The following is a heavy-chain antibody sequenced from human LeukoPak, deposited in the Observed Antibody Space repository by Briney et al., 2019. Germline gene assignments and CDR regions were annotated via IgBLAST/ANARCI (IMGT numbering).Heavy chain of an antibody. D-gene: IGHD6-13*01. Sequence: SETLSLTCTVSGGSISSSSYYWRWIRQPPGRGLEWIGSIYYSGSTYYNPSLKSRATISVDTSKNQFSMKLSSVTAAGSAVHYCARVLKPINVWVSTSYFDLWGGGNLVTVSS. CDR3: ARVLKPINVWVSTSYFDL. CDR1: GGSISSSSYY. V-gene: IGHV4-39*07. J-gene: IGHJ2*01. CDR2: IYYSGST.